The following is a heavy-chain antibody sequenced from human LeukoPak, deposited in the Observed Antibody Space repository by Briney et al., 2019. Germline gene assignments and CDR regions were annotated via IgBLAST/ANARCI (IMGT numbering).Heavy chain of an antibody. CDR3: AHKGRGSGSYTM. V-gene: IGHV2-5*01. J-gene: IGHJ4*02. Sequence: SGPTLVNPTQTLTLTCTFSGFSLRNTGVAVAWIRQPPGKALEWLAVSYWNTDKSYSPSLKSRLTISKDTSKNQVVLIMTNMDPLDTATYYCAHKGRGSGSYTMWGQGTLVTVTS. CDR1: GFSLRNTGVA. CDR2: SYWNTDK. D-gene: IGHD3-10*01.